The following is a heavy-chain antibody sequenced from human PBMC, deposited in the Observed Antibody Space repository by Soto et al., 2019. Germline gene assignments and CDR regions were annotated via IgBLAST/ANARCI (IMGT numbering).Heavy chain of an antibody. J-gene: IGHJ6*02. Sequence: GGSLRLSCAASGFTFSNAWMSWVRQAPGKGLEWVGRIKSKTDGGTTDYAAPVKGRFTISRDDSKNTLYLQMNSLKTEDTAVYYGTTELRPDYCNLFYYYGMDVWGQGTTVTVSS. CDR1: GFTFSNAW. D-gene: IGHD4-4*01. CDR3: TTELRPDYCNLFYYYGMDV. CDR2: IKSKTDGGTT. V-gene: IGHV3-15*01.